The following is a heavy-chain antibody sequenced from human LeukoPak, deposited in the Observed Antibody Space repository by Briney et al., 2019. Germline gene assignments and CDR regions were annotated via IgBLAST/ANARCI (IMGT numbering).Heavy chain of an antibody. V-gene: IGHV3-11*04. CDR3: ARVRGYYYYYYMDV. CDR2: ISSSGSTI. CDR1: GFTFSDYY. Sequence: GGSLRLSCAASGFTFSDYYMSWIRQAPGKGLEWVSYISSSGSTIYYADSVKGRFTFSRDNAKNSLYLQMDSLRAEDTAVYYCARVRGYYYYYYMDVWGKGTTVTVSS. J-gene: IGHJ6*03.